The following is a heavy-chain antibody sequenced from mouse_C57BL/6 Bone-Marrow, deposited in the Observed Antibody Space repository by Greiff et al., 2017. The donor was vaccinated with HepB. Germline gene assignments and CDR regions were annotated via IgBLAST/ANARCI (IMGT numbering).Heavy chain of an antibody. J-gene: IGHJ3*01. CDR3: ASGTGGFAY. CDR1: GYTFTSYW. Sequence: QVQLQQPGAELVKPGASVKMSCKASGYTFTSYWITWVKQRPGQGLEWIGDIYPGSGSTNYNEKFKGKASFTADTSSNTAYMQLSSLTTEDSAIYYCASGTGGFAYWGQGTLVTVSA. CDR2: IYPGSGST. D-gene: IGHD4-1*01. V-gene: IGHV1-55*01.